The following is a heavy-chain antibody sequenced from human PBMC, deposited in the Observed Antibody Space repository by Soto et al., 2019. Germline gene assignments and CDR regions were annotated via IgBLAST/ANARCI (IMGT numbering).Heavy chain of an antibody. CDR1: GFTFSSYG. CDR2: ISYDGSNK. CDR3: AKDLSSGWYDAFDI. V-gene: IGHV3-30*18. J-gene: IGHJ3*02. D-gene: IGHD6-19*01. Sequence: GGSLRLSCAASGFTFSSYGMHWVRQAPGKGLEWVAVISYDGSNKYYADSVKGRFTISRDNSKNTLYLQMNSLRAEDTAVYYCAKDLSSGWYDAFDIWGQGTMVTVSS.